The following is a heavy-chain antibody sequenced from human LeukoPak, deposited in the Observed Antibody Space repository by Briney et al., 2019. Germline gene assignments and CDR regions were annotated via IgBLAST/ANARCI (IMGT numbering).Heavy chain of an antibody. CDR3: ARATSGSYYVVFDY. J-gene: IGHJ4*02. D-gene: IGHD1-26*01. CDR2: INWNGGNT. V-gene: IGHV3-20*04. Sequence: GGSLRLSCAASGFTFDDYGMSWVRQAPGKGLEWVSGINWNGGNTGYADSVKGRFTISRDNAKNSLYLQMNSLRAEDTALYYCARATSGSYYVVFDYWGQGTLVTVSS. CDR1: GFTFDDYG.